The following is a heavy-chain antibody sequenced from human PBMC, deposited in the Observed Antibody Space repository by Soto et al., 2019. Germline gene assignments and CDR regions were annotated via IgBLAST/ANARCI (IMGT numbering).Heavy chain of an antibody. Sequence: SETLSLTCTVSGGSISSGGYYWSWIRQHPGKGLEWIGYIYYSGSTYYNPSLKSRVTISVDTSKNQFSLKLSSVTAADTAVYYWARGPCWSGYEPLDYWGQGTLVTVSS. CDR1: GGSISSGGYY. CDR3: ARGPCWSGYEPLDY. J-gene: IGHJ4*02. V-gene: IGHV4-31*03. D-gene: IGHD3-3*01. CDR2: IYYSGST.